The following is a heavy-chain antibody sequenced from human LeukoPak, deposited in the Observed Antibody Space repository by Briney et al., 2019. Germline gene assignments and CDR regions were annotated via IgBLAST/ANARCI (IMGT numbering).Heavy chain of an antibody. CDR1: GGSISSYF. V-gene: IGHV4-59*08. D-gene: IGHD4-17*01. CDR2: IYYSGST. Sequence: PSETLSLTCTVSGGSISSYFWSWIRQPPGKGLEWIGYIYYSGSTNYNPSLKSRVTISVDTSKNQFSLKLSSVTAADTAVYYCARQDYGAQCNWGQGTLVTVSS. J-gene: IGHJ4*02. CDR3: ARQDYGAQCN.